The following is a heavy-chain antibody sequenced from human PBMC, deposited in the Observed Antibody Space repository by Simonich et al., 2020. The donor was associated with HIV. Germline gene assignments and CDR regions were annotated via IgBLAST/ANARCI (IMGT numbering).Heavy chain of an antibody. V-gene: IGHV1-46*01. CDR1: GYTLTSYY. CDR2: INPRCGST. J-gene: IGHJ4*02. Sequence: QVQLVQSGAEVKKPVASVKGSCKASGYTLTSYYLNWVRQAPGQGLEWMGIINPRCGSTSYAQKFQGRVTMTRDTSTSTVYMELSSLRSEDTAVYYCARALAAAGTMELYFDYWGQGTLVTVSS. D-gene: IGHD6-13*01. CDR3: ARALAAAGTMELYFDY.